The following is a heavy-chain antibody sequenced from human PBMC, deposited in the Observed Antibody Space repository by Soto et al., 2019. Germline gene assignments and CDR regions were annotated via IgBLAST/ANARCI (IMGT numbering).Heavy chain of an antibody. CDR2: ISYDGSNK. V-gene: IGHV3-30-3*01. CDR3: ARERSRGYSYGPPDY. Sequence: ESGGGVVQPGRSLRLSCAASGFTFSSYAMHWVRQAPGKGLEWVAVISYDGSNKYYADSVKGRFTISRDNSKNTLYLQMNSLRAEDTAVYYCARERSRGYSYGPPDYWGQGTLVTVSS. D-gene: IGHD5-18*01. J-gene: IGHJ4*02. CDR1: GFTFSSYA.